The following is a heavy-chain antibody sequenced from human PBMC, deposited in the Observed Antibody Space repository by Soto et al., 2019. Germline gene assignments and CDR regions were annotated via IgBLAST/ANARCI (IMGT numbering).Heavy chain of an antibody. CDR3: AKAPYYDFWSGYDY. J-gene: IGHJ4*02. CDR2: ISGSGGST. D-gene: IGHD3-3*01. CDR1: GFTFSSYA. V-gene: IGHV3-23*01. Sequence: GGSLRLSCAASGFTFSSYAMSWVRQAPGKGLEWVSAISGSGGSTYYSDSVKGRFTISRDNSKNTLYLQMNSLRAEDTAVYYCAKAPYYDFWSGYDYWGQGTLVTVSS.